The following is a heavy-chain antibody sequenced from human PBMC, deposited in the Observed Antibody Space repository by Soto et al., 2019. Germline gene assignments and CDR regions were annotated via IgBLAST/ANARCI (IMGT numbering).Heavy chain of an antibody. CDR3: ARNPRDITMVRGNPSYFDY. CDR1: GGSVSSGSYY. CDR2: IYYSGST. J-gene: IGHJ4*02. D-gene: IGHD3-10*01. V-gene: IGHV4-61*01. Sequence: SETLSLTCTVSGGSVSSGSYYWSWIRQPPGKGLEWIGYIYYSGSTNYNPSLKSRVTISVETSKDQFSLKLSSVTAADTAVYYCARNPRDITMVRGNPSYFDYWGQGTLVTVSS.